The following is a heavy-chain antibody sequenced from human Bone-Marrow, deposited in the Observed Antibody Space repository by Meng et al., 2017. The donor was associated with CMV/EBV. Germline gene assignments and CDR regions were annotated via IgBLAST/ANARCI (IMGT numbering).Heavy chain of an antibody. Sequence: SETLSLTCAVYGGSFSGYYWSWIRQPPGKGLEWIGEINHSGSTNYNPSLKSRATISVYTSKNQFSLKLSSVTAADTAVYYCAREYKRIRSGWDYWGQGTLVTVSS. D-gene: IGHD6-19*01. CDR2: INHSGST. J-gene: IGHJ4*02. V-gene: IGHV4-34*01. CDR1: GGSFSGYY. CDR3: AREYKRIRSGWDY.